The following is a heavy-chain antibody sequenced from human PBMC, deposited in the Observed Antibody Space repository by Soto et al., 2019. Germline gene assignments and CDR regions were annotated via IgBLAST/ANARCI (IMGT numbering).Heavy chain of an antibody. J-gene: IGHJ4*02. CDR2: ISYDGSNK. V-gene: IGHV3-30*18. CDR3: AKDAAAGTFDY. CDR1: GFTFSSYG. Sequence: GGSLRLSCAASGFTFSSYGMHWVRQAPGKGLEWVAVISYDGSNKYYADSVKGRFTISRDNSKNTLYLQMNSLRAEDTAVYYCAKDAAAGTFDYWGQGTLVTVSS. D-gene: IGHD6-13*01.